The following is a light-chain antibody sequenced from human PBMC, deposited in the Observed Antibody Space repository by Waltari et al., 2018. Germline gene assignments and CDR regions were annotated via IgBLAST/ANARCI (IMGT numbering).Light chain of an antibody. Sequence: QSALTQPASVSGSPGQSITISCTGTSSDVGGYNYVSWYQQHPGKVPKLMIYEVRNRPSGVSARFSGSKSGSTASLTISGLQAEDEADYYCSSFTSSSTVLFGGGTKLTVL. V-gene: IGLV2-14*01. CDR1: SSDVGGYNY. CDR2: EVR. CDR3: SSFTSSSTVL. J-gene: IGLJ2*01.